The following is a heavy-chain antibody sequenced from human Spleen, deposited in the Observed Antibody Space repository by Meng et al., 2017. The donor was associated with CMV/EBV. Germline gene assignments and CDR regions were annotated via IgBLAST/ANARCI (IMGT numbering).Heavy chain of an antibody. V-gene: IGHV1-2*02. CDR1: GFTFTGYH. D-gene: IGHD2-2*01. CDR3: AREDIVVVPAAYKIYYYYYGMDV. J-gene: IGHJ6*02. CDR2: INPNSGGT. Sequence: ASVKVSCKTSGFTFTGYHMHWVRQAPGQGLEWMGWINPNSGGTNYAQKFQGRVTMTRDTSISTAYMELSRLRSDDTAVYYCAREDIVVVPAAYKIYYYYYGMDVWGQGTTVTVSS.